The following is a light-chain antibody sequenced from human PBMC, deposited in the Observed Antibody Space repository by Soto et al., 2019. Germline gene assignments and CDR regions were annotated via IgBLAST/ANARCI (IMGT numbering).Light chain of an antibody. CDR1: SSSIGTNY. V-gene: IGLV1-47*01. Sequence: SVLTQPPSASGTPGQRVTISCSGSSSSIGTNYVYWYQQLPGTAPKLLIYKNNQRPSGVPDRFSGSKSGTSASLAISGLRSEDEADYHCASWDDSLSGYVFGTGTKVTVL. CDR2: KNN. J-gene: IGLJ1*01. CDR3: ASWDDSLSGYV.